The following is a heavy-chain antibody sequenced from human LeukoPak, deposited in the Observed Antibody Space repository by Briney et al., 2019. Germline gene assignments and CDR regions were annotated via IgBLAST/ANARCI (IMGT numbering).Heavy chain of an antibody. V-gene: IGHV1-69*06. D-gene: IGHD1-26*01. CDR3: ARQIFGGTYSYYYYYMDV. CDR1: GGTFSSYA. J-gene: IGHJ6*03. CDR2: IIPIFGTA. Sequence: SSVKVSCKASGGTFSSYAISWVRQAPGQGLEWMGGIIPIFGTANYAQKFQGRVTITANKSTSTAYMELSRLISDDTAVYYCARQIFGGTYSYYYYYMDVRGKGTTVTVSS.